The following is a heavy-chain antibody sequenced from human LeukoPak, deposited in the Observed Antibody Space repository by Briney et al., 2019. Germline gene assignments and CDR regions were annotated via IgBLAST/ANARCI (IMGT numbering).Heavy chain of an antibody. CDR2: TYYRSKWYN. CDR3: ARDFGTTGWHTFDY. Sequence: KNSQTLSLTCVVSGDSVSSKNGAWNWIRQSPSRGLEWLGRTYYRSKWYNDYAESMEGRMTISQDTSKNQYSLHLNSVTPDDTAVYYCARDFGTTGWHTFDYWGQGTLVTVSS. D-gene: IGHD6-19*01. J-gene: IGHJ4*02. CDR1: GDSVSSKNGA. V-gene: IGHV6-1*01.